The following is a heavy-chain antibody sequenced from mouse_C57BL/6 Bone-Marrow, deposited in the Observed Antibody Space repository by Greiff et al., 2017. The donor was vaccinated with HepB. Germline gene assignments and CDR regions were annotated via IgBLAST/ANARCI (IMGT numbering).Heavy chain of an antibody. CDR3: ARHRNYYGSSLMDY. J-gene: IGHJ4*01. V-gene: IGHV5-12*01. Sequence: DVMLVESGGGLVQPGGSLKLSCAASGFTFSDYYMYWVRQTPEKRLEWVAYISNGGGSTYYPDTVKGRFTISRDNAKNTLYLQMSRLKSEDTAMYYCARHRNYYGSSLMDYWGQGTSVTVSS. D-gene: IGHD1-1*01. CDR1: GFTFSDYY. CDR2: ISNGGGST.